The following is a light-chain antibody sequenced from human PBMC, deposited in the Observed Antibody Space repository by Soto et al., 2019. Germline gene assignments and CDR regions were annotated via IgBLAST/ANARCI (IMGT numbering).Light chain of an antibody. Sequence: EIVLTHSPATLSLSPWEIATLSYRASQSVSSYLAWYQQKPGQAPRLLIYGASTRATGIPDRFSGSGSGTDFTLTISRLEPEDFAVYYCQHYNNWPYTFGQGTRLEIK. CDR1: QSVSSY. V-gene: IGKV3-11*01. CDR2: GAS. CDR3: QHYNNWPYT. J-gene: IGKJ5*01.